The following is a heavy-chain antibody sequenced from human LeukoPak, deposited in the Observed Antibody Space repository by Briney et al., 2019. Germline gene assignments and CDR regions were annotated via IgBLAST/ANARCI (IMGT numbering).Heavy chain of an antibody. J-gene: IGHJ6*03. CDR1: GGSFSGYY. Sequence: SETLSLTCAVYGGSFSGYYWSWIRQPPGKGLEWIGEMNLSGSTNYNPSLKSRLTLSVDTSQDQFSLKLSSVTAADTAVYYCARGIVPPYYYMDVWGKGTTVTVSS. D-gene: IGHD2-8*01. CDR3: ARGIVPPYYYMDV. CDR2: MNLSGST. V-gene: IGHV4-34*01.